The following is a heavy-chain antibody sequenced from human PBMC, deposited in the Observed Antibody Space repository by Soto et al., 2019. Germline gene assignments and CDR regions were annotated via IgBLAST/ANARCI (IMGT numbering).Heavy chain of an antibody. V-gene: IGHV3-30*18. J-gene: IGHJ6*02. CDR1: VFTFSRYG. CDR3: AKEYCSSTSCYHGMDV. D-gene: IGHD2-2*01. Sequence: LXLSCAASVFTFSRYGMHWVRQAPGKGLEWVAVISYDGSNKYYADSVKGRFTISRDNSKNTLYLQMNSLRAEDTAVYYCAKEYCSSTSCYHGMDVWGQGTTVTVSS. CDR2: ISYDGSNK.